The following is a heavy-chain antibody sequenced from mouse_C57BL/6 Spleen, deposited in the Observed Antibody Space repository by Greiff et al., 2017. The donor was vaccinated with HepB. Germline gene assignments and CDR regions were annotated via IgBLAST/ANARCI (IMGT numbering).Heavy chain of an antibody. V-gene: IGHV3-6*01. Sequence: EVKLMESGPGLVKPSQSLSLTCSVTGYSITSGYYWNWIRQFPGNKLEWMGYISYDGSNNYNPSLKNRISITRDTSKNQFFLKLNSVTTEDTATYYCARDLEYFDVWGTGTTVTVSS. CDR2: ISYDGSN. CDR1: GYSITSGYY. CDR3: ARDLEYFDV. J-gene: IGHJ1*03.